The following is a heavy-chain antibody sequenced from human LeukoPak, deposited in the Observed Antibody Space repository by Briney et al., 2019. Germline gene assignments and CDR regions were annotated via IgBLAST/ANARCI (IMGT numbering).Heavy chain of an antibody. V-gene: IGHV4-59*08. CDR3: ARAPRMYYFDY. Sequence: SETLSLTCTVSGGSISSYYWSWIRQPAGKGLEWIAYIYYSGSTNYNPSLKSRVTIAVDTSKNQFSLKLSSVTAADTAVYYCARAPRMYYFDYWGQGTLVTVSS. J-gene: IGHJ4*02. CDR2: IYYSGST. CDR1: GGSISSYY.